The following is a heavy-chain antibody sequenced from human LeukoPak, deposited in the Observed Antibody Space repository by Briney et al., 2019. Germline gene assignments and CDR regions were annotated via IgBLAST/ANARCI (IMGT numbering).Heavy chain of an antibody. J-gene: IGHJ4*02. D-gene: IGHD3-22*01. CDR2: ISGSGGST. V-gene: IGHV3-23*01. CDR3: YYYDSSGYYPQTKIDY. Sequence: PGGSLRLSCAASGFSFSAYSMNWVRQAPGKGLEWVSGISGSGGSTYYADSVKGRFTISRDNSKNTLYLQMNSLRAEDTAVYYRYYYDSSGYYPQTKIDYWGQGTLVTVSS. CDR1: GFSFSAYS.